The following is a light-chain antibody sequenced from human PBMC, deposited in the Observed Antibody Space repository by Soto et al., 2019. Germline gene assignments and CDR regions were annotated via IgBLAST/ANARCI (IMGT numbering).Light chain of an antibody. CDR1: QTVGRY. CDR2: HAS. CDR3: QQRRDWPLIT. Sequence: EIVLTQSPATLSLSPGESATLSCRASQTVGRYLAWYQQKPGQAPRLLIYHASDRATGIPARFSGSGSETDFALTISSLEPEDFAIYYCQQRRDWPLITFGQGTRLEI. J-gene: IGKJ5*01. V-gene: IGKV3-11*01.